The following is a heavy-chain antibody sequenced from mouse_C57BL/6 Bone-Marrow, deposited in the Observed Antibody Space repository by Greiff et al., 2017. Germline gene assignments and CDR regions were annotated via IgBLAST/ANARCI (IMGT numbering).Heavy chain of an antibody. CDR3: ARSGPLGRSFDY. Sequence: QVQLQQPGAELVKPGASVKMSCKASGYTFTSYWITWVKQRPGQGLEWIGDIYPTSGRTNYNEKFKSKAILTVDTSSNTAYMQLSSPTSGDAAVFYCARSGPLGRSFDYWGQGTTLTVSS. CDR1: GYTFTSYW. V-gene: IGHV1-55*01. D-gene: IGHD4-1*01. J-gene: IGHJ2*01. CDR2: IYPTSGRT.